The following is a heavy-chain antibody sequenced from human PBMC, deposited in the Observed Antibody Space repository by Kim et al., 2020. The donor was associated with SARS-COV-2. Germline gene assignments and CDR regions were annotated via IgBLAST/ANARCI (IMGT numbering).Heavy chain of an antibody. CDR1: GFTFSSYW. D-gene: IGHD6-19*01. V-gene: IGHV3-74*01. J-gene: IGHJ2*01. Sequence: GGSLRLSCAASGFTFSSYWMHWVRQVPGKGLVWVSRINSDGSSTTYADSVKGRFAISRDDAKNTVYLQMNSLRAEDTAMYYCARGRRAVAGTAYWYFDLWGRGTLVTVSS. CDR2: INSDGSST. CDR3: ARGRRAVAGTAYWYFDL.